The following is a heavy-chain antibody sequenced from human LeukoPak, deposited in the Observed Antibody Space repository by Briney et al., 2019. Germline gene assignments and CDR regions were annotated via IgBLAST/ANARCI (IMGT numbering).Heavy chain of an antibody. CDR3: ASGSGSYRTPYYYMDV. CDR2: IYSGGST. Sequence: HTGGSLRLSCAASGFTVSSNYMSWVRQAPGKGLEWGSVIYSGGSTYYADSVKGRFTISRDNSKITLYLQMNSLRAEDTAVYYCASGSGSYRTPYYYMDVWGTGTTVTVSS. V-gene: IGHV3-53*01. CDR1: GFTVSSNY. J-gene: IGHJ6*03. D-gene: IGHD3-10*01.